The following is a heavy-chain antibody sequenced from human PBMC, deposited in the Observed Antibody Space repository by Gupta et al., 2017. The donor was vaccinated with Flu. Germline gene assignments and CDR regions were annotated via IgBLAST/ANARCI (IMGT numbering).Heavy chain of an antibody. J-gene: IGHJ4*02. CDR3: AKGVSSAVTHPFDY. Sequence: EVQLVESGGGLVQPGRSLRLSCAASGFTFDDYAMHWVRQAPGKGLEWVSGISWNSGSIGYADSVKGRFTISRDNAKNSLYLQMNSLRAEDTALYYCAKGVSSAVTHPFDYWGQGTLVTVSS. D-gene: IGHD4-17*01. CDR1: GFTFDDYA. CDR2: ISWNSGSI. V-gene: IGHV3-9*01.